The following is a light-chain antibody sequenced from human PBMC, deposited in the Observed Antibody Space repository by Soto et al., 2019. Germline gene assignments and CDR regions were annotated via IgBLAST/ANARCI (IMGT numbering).Light chain of an antibody. CDR3: CSYADGRTVV. CDR2: EVS. Sequence: QSVLTQPVSVSGSPGQSITISCTGTSSDVGNYNLVSWYQQHPGKAPKLMIYEVSKRPSGISKRFSGSKSANTASLTISGLQAEDEADYYCCSYADGRTVVFGGGTKLTVL. J-gene: IGLJ2*01. CDR1: SSDVGNYNL. V-gene: IGLV2-23*02.